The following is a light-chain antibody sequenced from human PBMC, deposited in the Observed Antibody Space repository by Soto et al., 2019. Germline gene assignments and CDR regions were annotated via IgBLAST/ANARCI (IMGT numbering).Light chain of an antibody. CDR2: LTS. J-gene: IGKJ4*01. CDR3: QQYGDSLS. V-gene: IGKV3-20*01. Sequence: EIVLTQSPGTLSLSPGERATLSCRASQSVNSNYLAWYQQKPGQPPTLLIHLTSTRATGIPDRFSGSGSGKDFTLTITRLEPDDFAVYYCQQYGDSLSFGGGTTVEIK. CDR1: QSVNSNY.